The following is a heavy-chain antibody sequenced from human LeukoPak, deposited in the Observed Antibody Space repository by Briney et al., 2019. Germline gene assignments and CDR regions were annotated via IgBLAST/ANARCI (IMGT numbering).Heavy chain of an antibody. CDR2: ISYDGSNK. J-gene: IGHJ4*02. V-gene: IGHV3-30*04. D-gene: IGHD3-16*01. Sequence: GGSLRLSCAASGFTFSSYAMRWVRQAPGKGLEWVAVISYDGSNKYYADSVKGRFTISRDNSKNTLYLQMNSLRAEDTAVYYCAKWGGVYYFDYWGQGTLVTVSS. CDR3: AKWGGVYYFDY. CDR1: GFTFSSYA.